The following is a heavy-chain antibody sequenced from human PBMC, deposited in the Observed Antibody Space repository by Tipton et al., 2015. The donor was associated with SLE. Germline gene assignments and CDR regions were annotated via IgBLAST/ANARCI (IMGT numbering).Heavy chain of an antibody. J-gene: IGHJ4*02. V-gene: IGHV4-39*07. D-gene: IGHD1-26*01. CDR2: LYHTGST. CDR3: ARLSLDSWDLPQCFDS. CDR1: GGSISGSNYY. Sequence: TLSLTCTVSGGSISGSNYYWAWIRQPPEKGLEWIGNLYHTGSTHYNPSLRNRVTISIDTSKNQFFLNLTTLTDADTAIYYCARLSLDSWDLPQCFDSWGQGTLVTVSS.